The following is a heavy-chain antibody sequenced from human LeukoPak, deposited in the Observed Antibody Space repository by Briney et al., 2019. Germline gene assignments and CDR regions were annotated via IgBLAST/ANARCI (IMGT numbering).Heavy chain of an antibody. V-gene: IGHV4-4*07. J-gene: IGHJ5*02. CDR2: IYTSGST. CDR1: GGSISSYY. Sequence: SETLSLTCTVSGGSISSYYWSWIRQPAGKGLEWIGRIYTSGSTNYNPSLKSRVTMSVDTSKNRFSLKLSSVTAADTAVYYCARGRGRGYSYGYEEGPWGQGTLVTVSS. D-gene: IGHD5-18*01. CDR3: ARGRGRGYSYGYEEGP.